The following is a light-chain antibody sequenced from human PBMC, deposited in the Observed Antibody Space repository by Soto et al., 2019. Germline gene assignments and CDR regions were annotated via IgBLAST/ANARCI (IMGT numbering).Light chain of an antibody. V-gene: IGKV2-30*01. Sequence: DVVLTQSPLSLPVTLGQPASISCRSSQSLAYSDGNTYLNWFQQRPGQSPRRLIYKVSNRDSGVPDRFSGSGSGTDFTLKISRVEAEDVGVYYCMQGLDWPWTFGQGTKVEIK. J-gene: IGKJ1*01. CDR1: QSLAYSDGNTY. CDR3: MQGLDWPWT. CDR2: KVS.